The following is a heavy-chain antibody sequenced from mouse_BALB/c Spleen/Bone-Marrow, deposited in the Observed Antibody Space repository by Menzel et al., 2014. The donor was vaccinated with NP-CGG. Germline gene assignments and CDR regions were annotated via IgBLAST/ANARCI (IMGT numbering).Heavy chain of an antibody. CDR2: IDPANGNT. V-gene: IGHV14-3*02. J-gene: IGHJ3*01. CDR1: GFNIKDTY. CDR3: ARYYYGSSLFAY. D-gene: IGHD1-1*01. Sequence: EVQLVESGAVLVKPGASVKLSCTASGFNIKDTYMYWVKQRPEQGLEWIGRIDPANGNTKYDPKFQDKATITADTSSNTAYLQLSSLTSEDTAVYYCARYYYGSSLFAYWGQGTLVTVSA.